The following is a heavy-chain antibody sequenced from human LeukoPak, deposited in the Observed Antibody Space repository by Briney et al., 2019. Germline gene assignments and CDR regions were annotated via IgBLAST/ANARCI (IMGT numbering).Heavy chain of an antibody. J-gene: IGHJ5*02. V-gene: IGHV4-59*01. CDR3: ARGAIEFDP. CDR2: IYYSGST. CDR1: GGSISSYY. Sequence: SETLSLTCTVSGGSISSYYWSRIRQPPGKGLEWIGYIYYSGSTNYNPSLKSRVTISVDTSKNQFSLKLSSVTAADTAVYYCARGAIEFDPWGQGTLVTVSS.